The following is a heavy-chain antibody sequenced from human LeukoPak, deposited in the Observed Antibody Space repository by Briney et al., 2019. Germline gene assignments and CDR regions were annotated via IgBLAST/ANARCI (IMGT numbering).Heavy chain of an antibody. D-gene: IGHD4-17*01. CDR3: AKGGATVIDY. CDR1: GFIFSSDA. CDR2: INSDGSST. Sequence: GGSLRLSCAASGFIFSSDALSWVRQAPGKGLVWVSRINSDGSSTTSADSVKGRFTISRDNAKNTLYLQMNSLRAEDTAVYYCAKGGATVIDYWGQGTLVTVSS. V-gene: IGHV3-74*01. J-gene: IGHJ4*02.